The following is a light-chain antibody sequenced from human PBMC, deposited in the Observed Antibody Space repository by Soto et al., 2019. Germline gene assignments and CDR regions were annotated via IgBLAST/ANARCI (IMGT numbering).Light chain of an antibody. J-gene: IGLJ3*02. Sequence: QSALTQPASLSGSPGQSITISCTGTNSDVASYNLVSWYQHHPGKAPKLMIYAVSKRPSGVSNRFSGSKSGNTASLTISGLKAEDEAAYYCCSYATISTVVFGGGTKLTVL. CDR1: NSDVASYNL. CDR3: CSYATISTVV. CDR2: AVS. V-gene: IGLV2-23*02.